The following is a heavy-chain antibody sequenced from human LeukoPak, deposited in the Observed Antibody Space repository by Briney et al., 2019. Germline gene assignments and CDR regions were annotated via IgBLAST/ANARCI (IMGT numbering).Heavy chain of an antibody. V-gene: IGHV3-53*04. CDR1: GFTVSSNY. D-gene: IGHD3-22*01. J-gene: IGHJ4*02. CDR2: IYSGGST. Sequence: GGSLRLSCAASGFTVSSNYMSWVRQAPGEGLEWVSVIYSGGSTYYADSVKGRFTISRHNSKNTLYLQMNSLRAEDTAVYYCARGVRYYDSSGYPILYWGQGTLVTVSS. CDR3: ARGVRYYDSSGYPILY.